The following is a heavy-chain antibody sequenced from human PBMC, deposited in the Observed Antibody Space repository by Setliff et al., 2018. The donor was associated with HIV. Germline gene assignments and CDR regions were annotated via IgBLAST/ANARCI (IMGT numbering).Heavy chain of an antibody. V-gene: IGHV3-11*05. CDR3: ARERSVGELSLALDW. CDR2: IRGRGDYT. J-gene: IGHJ4*02. D-gene: IGHD3-16*02. Sequence: GGSLRLSCAASGFTFSSSPMGWIRQAPGKGLAWVSCIRGRGDYTVYTDSVKGRFTISRDNAKKLLYLQMNNLRAEDTAVYYCARERSVGELSLALDWWGQGALVTVS. CDR1: GFTFSSSP.